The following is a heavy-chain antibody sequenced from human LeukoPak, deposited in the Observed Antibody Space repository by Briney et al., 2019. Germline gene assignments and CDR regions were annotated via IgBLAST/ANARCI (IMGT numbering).Heavy chain of an antibody. CDR1: GGSFSDYY. CDR3: ARHRYTSSSSYFDF. Sequence: PSETLSLTCAVYGGSFSDYYWSWIRQPPGKGLEWIGEINHSGSTNYSPSLKSRVTISVDTSKNQFSLRLSSVTAADTAVYYCARHRYTSSSSYFDFWGQGTLVTVSS. CDR2: INHSGST. D-gene: IGHD6-6*01. V-gene: IGHV4-34*01. J-gene: IGHJ4*02.